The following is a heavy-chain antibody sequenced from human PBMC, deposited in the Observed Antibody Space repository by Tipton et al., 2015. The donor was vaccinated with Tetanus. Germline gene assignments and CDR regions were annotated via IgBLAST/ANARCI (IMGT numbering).Heavy chain of an antibody. J-gene: IGHJ4*02. V-gene: IGHV4-34*01. Sequence: TLSLTCAVYGGSFSLYSWTWIRQPPGKGLEWIGEINHSGVTNYNPSPKSRVTMSVDTSKNQVSLKLSSVTAADTAVYYCARVRRGATTDLDYWGQGTLVTVSS. CDR2: INHSGVT. D-gene: IGHD5-12*01. CDR1: GGSFSLYS. CDR3: ARVRRGATTDLDY.